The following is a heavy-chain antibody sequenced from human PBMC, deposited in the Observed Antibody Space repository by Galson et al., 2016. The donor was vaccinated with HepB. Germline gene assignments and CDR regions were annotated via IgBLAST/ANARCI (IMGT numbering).Heavy chain of an antibody. CDR2: INHSGST. D-gene: IGHD4-17*01. CDR1: GGSFSGYY. Sequence: LTCAVYGGSFSGYYWSWIRQPPGKRLEWIGEINHSGSTNYNPSLKSRVTISVDTSKNQFSLKLSSVTAADTAVYYCARGDNPDYGDYASAYYYMDVWGKGTTVTISS. CDR3: ARGDNPDYGDYASAYYYMDV. V-gene: IGHV4-34*01. J-gene: IGHJ6*03.